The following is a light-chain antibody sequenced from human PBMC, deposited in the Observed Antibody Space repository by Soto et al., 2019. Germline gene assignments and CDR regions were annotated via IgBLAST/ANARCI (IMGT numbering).Light chain of an antibody. Sequence: EIVLTQSPATLSLSPGERATLSCRASQSVSSYLAWYQQKPGQAPRLLIYDASNRATGIPARFSGSGSGTDFTLTISSLELEDFAVYYCQQRSNWPPQFTFGPGTKVDIK. J-gene: IGKJ3*01. CDR3: QQRSNWPPQFT. CDR2: DAS. CDR1: QSVSSY. V-gene: IGKV3-11*01.